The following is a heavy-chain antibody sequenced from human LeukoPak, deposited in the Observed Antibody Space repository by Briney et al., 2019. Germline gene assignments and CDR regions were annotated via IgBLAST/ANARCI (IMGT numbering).Heavy chain of an antibody. Sequence: GGSLRLSCAASGFTFSSYAMHWVRQAPGKGLEWVAVISYDGSNKYYADSVKGRFTISRDNSKNTPYLQMNSLRAEDTAVYYCARDRTYYDFWSGYYAFWRESKGFDYWGQGTLVTVSS. V-gene: IGHV3-30*04. CDR3: ARDRTYYDFWSGYYAFWRESKGFDY. CDR1: GFTFSSYA. CDR2: ISYDGSNK. J-gene: IGHJ4*02. D-gene: IGHD3-3*01.